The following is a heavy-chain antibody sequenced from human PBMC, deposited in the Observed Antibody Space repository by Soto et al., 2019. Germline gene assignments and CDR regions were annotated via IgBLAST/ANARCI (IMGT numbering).Heavy chain of an antibody. CDR1: GGTFSTYA. CDR2: VIPIFGTP. CDR3: ETPQGASYSLDSSCFSYHGMDV. J-gene: IGHJ6*02. Sequence: QVQLVQSGAEVKKPGSSVKVSCKAPGGTFSTYAISWVRQAPGQGLEWMGGVIPIFGTPKYAQKFQGRVTITADESTSTGQLALRRVWSGYPAVYCCETPQGASYSLDSSCFSYHGMDVRGQGPTVTVSS. D-gene: IGHD4-4*01. V-gene: IGHV1-69*01.